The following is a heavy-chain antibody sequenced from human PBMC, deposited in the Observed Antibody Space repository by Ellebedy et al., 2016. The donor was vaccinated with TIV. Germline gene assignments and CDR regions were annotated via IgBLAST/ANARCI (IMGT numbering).Heavy chain of an antibody. CDR3: ARVKYSSGWYLEGAFDI. J-gene: IGHJ3*02. D-gene: IGHD6-19*01. Sequence: ASVKVSCKASGYTFTSYAMHWVRQAPGQSGAPGQRLEWMGWINAGNGNTKYSQNFQGRVTITRDTSASTAYLELSSLRSEDTAVYYCARVKYSSGWYLEGAFDIWGQGTMVTVSS. CDR2: INAGNGNT. CDR1: GYTFTSYA. V-gene: IGHV1-3*01.